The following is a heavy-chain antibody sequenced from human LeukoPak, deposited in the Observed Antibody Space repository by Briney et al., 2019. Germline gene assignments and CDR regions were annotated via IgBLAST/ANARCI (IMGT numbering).Heavy chain of an antibody. V-gene: IGHV1-69*13. CDR2: IIPIFGTA. CDR1: GYTFTSYD. CDR3: ARGGYCSGGSCYNWFDP. D-gene: IGHD2-15*01. Sequence: SVKVSCKASGYTFTSYDINWVRQAPGQGLEWMGGIIPIFGTANYAQKFQGRVTITADESTSTAYMELSSLRSEDTAVYYCARGGYCSGGSCYNWFDPWGQGTLVTVSS. J-gene: IGHJ5*02.